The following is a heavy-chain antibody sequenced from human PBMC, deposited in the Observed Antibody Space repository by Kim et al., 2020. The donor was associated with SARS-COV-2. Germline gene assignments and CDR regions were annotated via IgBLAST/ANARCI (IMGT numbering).Heavy chain of an antibody. CDR1: GGSFSGYY. Sequence: SETLSLTCAVYGGSFSGYYWSWIRQPPGKGLEWIGEINHSGSTNYNPSLKSRVTISVDTSKNQFSLKLSSVTAADTAVYYCARAYGYSSSWYRYYYYGMDVWGQGTTVTVSS. CDR3: ARAYGYSSSWYRYYYYGMDV. V-gene: IGHV4-34*01. J-gene: IGHJ6*02. CDR2: INHSGST. D-gene: IGHD6-13*01.